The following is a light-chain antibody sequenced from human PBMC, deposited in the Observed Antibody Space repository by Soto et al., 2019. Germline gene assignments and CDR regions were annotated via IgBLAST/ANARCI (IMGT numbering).Light chain of an antibody. CDR2: GAS. Sequence: RAQYPATLSVSPVGRATVSCRASQIVNIHLGWYQQIPGQAPRLLIYGASARATGIPDRVSGSGSGTEITLSISILQSEPFAVYYYQQYNNWPFITFGQGTRLEIK. J-gene: IGKJ5*01. V-gene: IGKV3D-15*01. CDR1: QIVNIH. CDR3: QQYNNWPFIT.